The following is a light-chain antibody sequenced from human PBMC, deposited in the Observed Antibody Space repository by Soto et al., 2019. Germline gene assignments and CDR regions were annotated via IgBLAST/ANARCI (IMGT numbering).Light chain of an antibody. V-gene: IGLV2-23*01. J-gene: IGLJ2*01. Sequence: QSALTQPASVSGSPGQSITISCTGTSSNVGSYNLVSWYQQHPGEAPKLMIYEASKRPSGVSNRFSGSKSGNTASLTISGHQAEDEADYYCCSYAGSDTMIFGGGTKVTVL. CDR2: EAS. CDR3: CSYAGSDTMI. CDR1: SSNVGSYNL.